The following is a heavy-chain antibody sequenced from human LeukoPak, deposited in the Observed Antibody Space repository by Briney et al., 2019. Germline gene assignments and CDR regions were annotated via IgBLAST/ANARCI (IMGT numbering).Heavy chain of an antibody. D-gene: IGHD3-10*01. V-gene: IGHV4-34*01. CDR3: ARDSGTTGEVKFDP. CDR1: GGSFSGYY. CDR2: INHSGST. Sequence: SETLSLTCALYGGSFSGYYWSWIRHPPGKGLEWKGEINHSGSTNYNPSLQSRVTISVDTSKNQFSLKLSSVTAADTAVYYCARDSGTTGEVKFDPWGPGSLVTVSS. J-gene: IGHJ5*02.